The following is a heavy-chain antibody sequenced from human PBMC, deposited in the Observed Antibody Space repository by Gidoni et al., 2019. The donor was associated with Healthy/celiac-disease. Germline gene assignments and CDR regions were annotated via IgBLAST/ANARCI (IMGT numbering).Heavy chain of an antibody. V-gene: IGHV1-46*03. CDR1: GYPFTSYY. Sequence: VPLVQSGAEVKTPVSSVKVSCKSSGYPFTSYYMHWVRQAPGQGLEWTGIINPSSGSTSYAQKVQGRVTMTRETSTSTVYMELSSLRSEDTAVYYGARAYLAARTEVYYMDVWGKGTTVTVSS. CDR2: INPSSGST. CDR3: ARAYLAARTEVYYMDV. J-gene: IGHJ6*03. D-gene: IGHD6-6*01.